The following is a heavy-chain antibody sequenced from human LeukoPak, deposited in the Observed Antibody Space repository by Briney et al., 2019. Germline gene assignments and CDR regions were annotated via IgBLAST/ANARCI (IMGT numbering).Heavy chain of an antibody. J-gene: IGHJ3*02. V-gene: IGHV3-48*03. CDR1: GYSSCDHE. CDR2: ISSSGSDK. CDR3: ARRTSGAFAI. Sequence: PGGSLRLSCAPPGYSSCDHETYRGCQAPGKGLEWVSYISSSGSDKYYPDSVKGRFTISRDNAKNSLYLQMNSLRAEDTAVYYCARRTSGAFAIWGQGTKVTVSS.